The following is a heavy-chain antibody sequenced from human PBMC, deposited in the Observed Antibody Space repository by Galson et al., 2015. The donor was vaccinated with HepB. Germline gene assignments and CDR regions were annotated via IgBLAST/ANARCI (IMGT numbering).Heavy chain of an antibody. CDR2: IYPGDSDT. CDR1: GYSFTSYW. J-gene: IGHJ6*03. Sequence: QSGAEVKKPGESLKISCKGSGYSFTSYWIGWVRQMPGKGLEWMGIIYPGDSDTRYSPSFQGQVTISADKSISTAYLQWSSLKASDTAMYYCARHPPRHGNRGRRLHGYYYYYMDVWGKGTTVTVSS. CDR3: ARHPPRHGNRGRRLHGYYYYYMDV. D-gene: IGHD1-14*01. V-gene: IGHV5-51*01.